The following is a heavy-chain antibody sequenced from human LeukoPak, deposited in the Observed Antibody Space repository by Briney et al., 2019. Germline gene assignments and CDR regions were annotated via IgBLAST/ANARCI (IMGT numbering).Heavy chain of an antibody. Sequence: ASVKVSCKASGYTFTGYYMHWVRQAPGQGLEWMGWINSNSGGTNYAQKFQGRVTMTRDTSISTAYMELSRLRSDDTAVYYCARDLEQWLDGGDAFDIWGQGTMVTVSS. CDR3: ARDLEQWLDGGDAFDI. J-gene: IGHJ3*02. CDR1: GYTFTGYY. CDR2: INSNSGGT. D-gene: IGHD6-19*01. V-gene: IGHV1-2*02.